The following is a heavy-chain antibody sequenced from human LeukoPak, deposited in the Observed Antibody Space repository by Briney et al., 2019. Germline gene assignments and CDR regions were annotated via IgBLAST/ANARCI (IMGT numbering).Heavy chain of an antibody. Sequence: GGSLRLSCAASGFTFSSYAMSWVRQAPGKGLEWVSAISGSGGSTYYADSVKGRFTISRDNSKNTLYLQMNSLRAEDTAVYYCAKVEEHYDFWSGYFYYYYMDVWGKGTTVTVSS. CDR3: AKVEEHYDFWSGYFYYYYMDV. CDR2: ISGSGGST. J-gene: IGHJ6*03. V-gene: IGHV3-23*01. CDR1: GFTFSSYA. D-gene: IGHD3-3*01.